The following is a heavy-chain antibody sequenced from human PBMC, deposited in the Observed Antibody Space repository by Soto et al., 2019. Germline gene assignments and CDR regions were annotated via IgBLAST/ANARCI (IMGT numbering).Heavy chain of an antibody. Sequence: GASVKVSCKASGYTFTGYYMHWVRQAPGQGLEWMGWINPNSGGTNYAQKFQGWVTMTRDTSISTAYMELSRLRSDDTAVYYCARDPYDYIWGSYRYAPVWRYFDYWGQGTLVTVAS. V-gene: IGHV1-2*04. J-gene: IGHJ4*02. CDR2: INPNSGGT. CDR3: ARDPYDYIWGSYRYAPVWRYFDY. D-gene: IGHD3-16*02. CDR1: GYTFTGYY.